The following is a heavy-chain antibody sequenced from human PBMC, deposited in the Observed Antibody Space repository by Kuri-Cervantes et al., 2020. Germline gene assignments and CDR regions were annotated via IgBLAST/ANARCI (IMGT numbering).Heavy chain of an antibody. D-gene: IGHD6-19*01. CDR1: GGSISSGGYY. V-gene: IGHV4-61*08. CDR2: IYYSGST. J-gene: IGHJ2*01. Sequence: SETLSLTCTVSGGSISSGGYYWSWIRQPPGKGLEWIGYIYYSGSTNYNPSLKSRVTISVDTSKNQFSLKLSSVTAADTAVYYCARDRIAVAGTRPHWYFDLWGRGTLVTVSS. CDR3: ARDRIAVAGTRPHWYFDL.